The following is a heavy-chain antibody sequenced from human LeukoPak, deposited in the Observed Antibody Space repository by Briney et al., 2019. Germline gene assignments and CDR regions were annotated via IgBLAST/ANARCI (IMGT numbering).Heavy chain of an antibody. V-gene: IGHV3-21*01. CDR3: ARERYNWNYAFDY. CDR1: GFTFSSYS. D-gene: IGHD1-7*01. J-gene: IGHJ4*02. Sequence: GGSLRLSCAASGFTFSSYSMTWVRQAPGKGLEWVSSISSSSGYIYYADSVKGRFTISRDNAKNSLYLHLNSLRAEDTAVYYCARERYNWNYAFDYWGQGTLVTVSS. CDR2: ISSSSGYI.